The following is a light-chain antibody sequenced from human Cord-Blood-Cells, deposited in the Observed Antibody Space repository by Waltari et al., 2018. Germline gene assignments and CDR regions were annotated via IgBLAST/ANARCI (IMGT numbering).Light chain of an antibody. Sequence: QSALTQPASVSGSPGQSITISCTGTSSDVGGYNYVSWYQQHPGKAPKLMIYDVSNWPSGVSNRFSGSMSGNTASLTISGLQAEDEADYYCSSYTSSSTWVFGGGTKLTVL. CDR2: DVS. V-gene: IGLV2-14*01. J-gene: IGLJ3*02. CDR1: SSDVGGYNY. CDR3: SSYTSSSTWV.